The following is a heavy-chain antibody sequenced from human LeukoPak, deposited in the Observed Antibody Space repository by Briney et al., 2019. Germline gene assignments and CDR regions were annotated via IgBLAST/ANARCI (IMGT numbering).Heavy chain of an antibody. V-gene: IGHV3-7*01. CDR3: ARESGGAAAGFYYFDY. CDR1: GFTFSSYW. CDR2: IKQDGSEK. Sequence: GGSLRLSCVASGFTFSSYWMSWVRQAPGKGLEWVANIKQDGSEKYYVDSVKGRFTISRDNAKNSLYLQMNSLRAEDTAVYYCARESGGAAAGFYYFDYWGQGTLVTVSS. D-gene: IGHD6-13*01. J-gene: IGHJ4*02.